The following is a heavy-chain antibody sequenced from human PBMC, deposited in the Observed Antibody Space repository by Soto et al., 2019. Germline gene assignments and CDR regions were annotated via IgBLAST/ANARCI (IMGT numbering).Heavy chain of an antibody. CDR3: ARASLDYGGNSVDWFDP. V-gene: IGHV4-38-2*01. D-gene: IGHD4-17*01. J-gene: IGHJ5*02. Sequence: SETLSLTCAVSGYSISSGYYWGWIRQPPGKGLVWIGSIYHSGSTYYNPSLKSRVTISVDTSKNQFSLKLSSVTAADTAVYYCARASLDYGGNSVDWFDPWGQGTLVT. CDR1: GYSISSGYY. CDR2: IYHSGST.